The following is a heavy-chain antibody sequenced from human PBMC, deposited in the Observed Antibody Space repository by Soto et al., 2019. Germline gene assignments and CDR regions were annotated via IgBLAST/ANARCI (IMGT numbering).Heavy chain of an antibody. J-gene: IGHJ4*02. CDR1: GFTFSSYE. Sequence: EVQLVESGGGLVQPGGTLRLSCAASGFTFSSYEMNWVRQAPGAGLEWVSYIGTSGSTIYYSDSVKGRFTISRDNAKNSLYLPMNSLRAEDTAVYYCARDLYFFGSGTSFDHWGQGTLVSVSS. CDR3: ARDLYFFGSGTSFDH. CDR2: IGTSGSTI. V-gene: IGHV3-48*03. D-gene: IGHD3-10*01.